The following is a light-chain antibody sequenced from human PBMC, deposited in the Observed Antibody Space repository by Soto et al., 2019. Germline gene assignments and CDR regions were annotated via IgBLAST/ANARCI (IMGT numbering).Light chain of an antibody. Sequence: QSVLTQPPSASGSPGQSVTISCTGTSSDVGGYNYVSWYQQHPGKAPKIMIYEVSKRPSGVPDRFSGSKSGNTASLTVTGLQAEDEVDYYCSSYAGSNNVVFGGGTKLTVL. CDR1: SSDVGGYNY. CDR3: SSYAGSNNVV. J-gene: IGLJ2*01. V-gene: IGLV2-8*01. CDR2: EVS.